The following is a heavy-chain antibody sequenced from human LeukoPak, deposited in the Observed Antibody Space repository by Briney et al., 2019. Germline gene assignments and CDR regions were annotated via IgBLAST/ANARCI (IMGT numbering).Heavy chain of an antibody. V-gene: IGHV3-21*01. D-gene: IGHD3-22*01. CDR2: ISSSSSYI. CDR3: ARDHDSSGYLEYYFDY. CDR1: GFTFSSYS. Sequence: PGGSLRLSCAASGFTFSSYSMNWVRQAPGKGLEWVSSISSSSSYIYYADSVKGRFTISRDNAKNSLYLQMNSLRAEDTAVYYCARDHDSSGYLEYYFDYWGQGTLVTVSS. J-gene: IGHJ4*02.